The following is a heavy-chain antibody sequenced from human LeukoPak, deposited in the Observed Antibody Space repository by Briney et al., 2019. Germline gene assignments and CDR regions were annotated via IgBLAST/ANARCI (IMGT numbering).Heavy chain of an antibody. CDR3: ASLLARDWYFDL. CDR2: IYYSGST. D-gene: IGHD1-26*01. J-gene: IGHJ2*01. CDR1: GGSISSYY. V-gene: IGHV4-59*01. Sequence: SETLSLTCTVSGGSISSYYWSWIRQPPGKGLEWIGYIYYSGSTNYNPSLKSRVTISVDTSKNQFSLKLSSVTAADTAVCYCASLLARDWYFDLWGRGTLVTVSS.